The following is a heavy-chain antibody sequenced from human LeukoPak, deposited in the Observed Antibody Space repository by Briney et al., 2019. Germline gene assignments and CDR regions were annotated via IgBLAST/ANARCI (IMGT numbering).Heavy chain of an antibody. Sequence: PGGSLRLSCAASGFTFSNYWMHWVRQARGKGLVWVSYINSDGSITTYADSVKGRFTISRDNAKNTLYLQMYSLRAEDTAVYYCTRKGVYSGLGYWGQGTLVTVSS. D-gene: IGHD1-26*01. V-gene: IGHV3-74*01. CDR1: GFTFSNYW. CDR3: TRKGVYSGLGY. CDR2: INSDGSIT. J-gene: IGHJ4*02.